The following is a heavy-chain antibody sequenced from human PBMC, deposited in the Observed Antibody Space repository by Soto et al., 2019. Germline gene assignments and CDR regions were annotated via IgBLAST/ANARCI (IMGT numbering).Heavy chain of an antibody. Sequence: QVQLVQSRAEVRKPGASVKVSCKASGYTFNRHYIQWVRQAPGQGLEWMGMIDTSGGDTNYAKKFQGRRTLTSDTSTSTVYMELSSLRAEDTAVNYCVKRRGVGLTRSSVDYWGPGTLVIVSS. CDR1: GYTFNRHY. CDR3: VKRRGVGLTRSSVDY. CDR2: IDTSGGDT. V-gene: IGHV1-46*02. D-gene: IGHD1-26*01. J-gene: IGHJ4*02.